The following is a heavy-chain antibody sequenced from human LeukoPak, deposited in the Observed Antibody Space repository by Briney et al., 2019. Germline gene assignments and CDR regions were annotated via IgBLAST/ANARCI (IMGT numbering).Heavy chain of an antibody. CDR2: IYYSGST. D-gene: IGHD3-22*01. CDR1: GGSISSSSYY. CDR3: ARLPYQYHSSGYYAIDY. J-gene: IGHJ4*02. V-gene: IGHV4-39*01. Sequence: SETLSLTCTVSGGSISSSSYYWGWIRQPPGKGLEWIGSIYYSGSTYYNPSLKSRVTMSVDTSKNQFSLKLSSVTAADTAVYYCARLPYQYHSSGYYAIDYWGQGTLVTVSS.